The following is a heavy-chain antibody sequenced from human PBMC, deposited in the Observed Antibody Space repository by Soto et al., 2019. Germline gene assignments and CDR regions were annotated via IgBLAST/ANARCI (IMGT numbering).Heavy chain of an antibody. V-gene: IGHV3-15*01. CDR2: IKSKTDGGTT. CDR1: GFTFSNAW. CDR3: TTGDCSGGSCYSYYYYYMDV. D-gene: IGHD2-15*01. Sequence: PGGSLRLSCAASGFTFSNAWMSWVRQAPGKGLEWVGRIKSKTDGGTTDYAAPAKGRFTISRDDSKNTLYLQMNSLKTEDTAVYYCTTGDCSGGSCYSYYYYYMDVWGKGTTVTVSS. J-gene: IGHJ6*03.